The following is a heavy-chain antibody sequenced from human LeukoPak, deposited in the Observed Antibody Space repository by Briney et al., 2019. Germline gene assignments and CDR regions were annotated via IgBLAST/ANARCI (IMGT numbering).Heavy chain of an antibody. CDR3: ARVGYYDFPYYYYYMDV. V-gene: IGHV4-59*01. CDR2: IYYSGST. CDR1: GGSISSYY. Sequence: PSETLSLTCTVSGGSISSYYWSWIRXPPGXXXXXXGYIYYSGSTNYNPSLKSRATISVDTSKNQFSLRLTSVTAADTAVYYCARVGYYDFPYYYYYMDVWGKGATVTVSS. J-gene: IGHJ6*03. D-gene: IGHD3-3*01.